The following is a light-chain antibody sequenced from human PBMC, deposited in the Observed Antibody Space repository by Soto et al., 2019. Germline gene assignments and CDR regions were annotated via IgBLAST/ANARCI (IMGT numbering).Light chain of an antibody. J-gene: IGKJ5*01. Sequence: AIQLTQSPSSLSASVGDRVTITCRASQGISSALVWYQQKPGKAPKLLIFDASSLESGVPSRFSGSGSGTDFTLTISRLQPEDFAAYYCQQFNNYPITFGQGTRLEIK. CDR2: DAS. CDR3: QQFNNYPIT. V-gene: IGKV1D-13*01. CDR1: QGISSA.